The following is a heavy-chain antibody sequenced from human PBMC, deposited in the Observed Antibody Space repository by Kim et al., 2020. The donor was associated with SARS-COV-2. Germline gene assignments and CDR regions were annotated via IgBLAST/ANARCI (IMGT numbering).Heavy chain of an antibody. CDR3: ARQYSSSWYGSFDY. V-gene: IGHV5-51*01. J-gene: IGHJ4*02. D-gene: IGHD6-13*01. Sequence: SPSFQGQVTISADKSSSTAYLQRSSLKASDTAMYYCARQYSSSWYGSFDYWGQGTLVTVSS.